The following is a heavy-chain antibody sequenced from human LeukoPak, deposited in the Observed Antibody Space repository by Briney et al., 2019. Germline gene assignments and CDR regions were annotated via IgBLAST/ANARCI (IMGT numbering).Heavy chain of an antibody. Sequence: PSETLSLTCAVYGGSFSGYYWSWIRQPPGKGLESIGEINHSGSTNYNPSLKSRVTISVDTSKNQFSLKLSSVTAADTAVYYCARGHWITMTRGAFAIWGQGTMVTVSS. J-gene: IGHJ3*02. CDR2: INHSGST. CDR1: GGSFSGYY. V-gene: IGHV4-34*01. CDR3: ARGHWITMTRGAFAI. D-gene: IGHD3-22*01.